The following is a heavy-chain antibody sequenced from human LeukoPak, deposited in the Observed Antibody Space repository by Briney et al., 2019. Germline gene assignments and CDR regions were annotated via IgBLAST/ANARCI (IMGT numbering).Heavy chain of an antibody. Sequence: PSETLSLTCTVSGGSISSYYWSWIRQPAGKGLEWIGRIYTSGSTNYNPSLKSRVTMSVDTSKNQFSLKLSSVTAADTAVYYCARVKGSSGWYRDAFDIWGQGTMVTVSS. V-gene: IGHV4-4*07. CDR1: GGSISSYY. D-gene: IGHD6-19*01. CDR3: ARVKGSSGWYRDAFDI. J-gene: IGHJ3*02. CDR2: IYTSGST.